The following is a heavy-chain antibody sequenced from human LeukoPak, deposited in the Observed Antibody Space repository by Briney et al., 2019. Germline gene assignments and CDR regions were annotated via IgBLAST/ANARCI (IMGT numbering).Heavy chain of an antibody. Sequence: GGSLRLSCATSGFTFSSFAMSWVRQAPGKGLEWVSSISGSGESTYYADYVKGRFTVSRDNSKNTLNLQLNSLRAEDTAVYYCAKDAIGQYRPYYFDCWGQGTLVTVSS. J-gene: IGHJ4*02. V-gene: IGHV3-23*01. CDR1: GFTFSSFA. D-gene: IGHD3-16*02. CDR3: AKDAIGQYRPYYFDC. CDR2: ISGSGEST.